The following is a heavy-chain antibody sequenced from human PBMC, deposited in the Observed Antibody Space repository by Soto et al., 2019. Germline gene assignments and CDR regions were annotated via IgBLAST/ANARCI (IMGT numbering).Heavy chain of an antibody. CDR1: GFTLSSHA. CDR3: AKGGRYSSGFPFDY. CDR2: ISAGGGTT. D-gene: IGHD6-19*01. Sequence: EVQLLESGGGLVQPGGSLRLSCAASGFTLSSHAMSWVRQAPGKGLEWVSGISAGGGTTYYADSVKGRFTISRDNSKNKLYLQMNSLRAEDTAIYYCAKGGRYSSGFPFDYWGQGTLVTVSS. V-gene: IGHV3-23*01. J-gene: IGHJ4*02.